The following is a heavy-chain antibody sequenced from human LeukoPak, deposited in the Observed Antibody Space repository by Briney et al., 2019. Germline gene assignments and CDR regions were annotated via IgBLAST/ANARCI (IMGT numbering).Heavy chain of an antibody. D-gene: IGHD6-6*01. Sequence: SETLSLTCAVSGGSISSSNWWSWVRQPPGKGLEWIGEIYHSGSTNYNPSLKSRVTISVDKSKNQFSLKLSSVTAADTAVYYCAKGLSSSSWDYFDYWGQGTLVTVSS. CDR1: GGSISSSNW. CDR2: IYHSGST. J-gene: IGHJ4*02. CDR3: AKGLSSSSWDYFDY. V-gene: IGHV4-4*02.